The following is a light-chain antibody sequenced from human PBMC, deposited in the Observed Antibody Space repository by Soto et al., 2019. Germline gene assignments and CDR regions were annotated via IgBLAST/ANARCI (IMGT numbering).Light chain of an antibody. V-gene: IGLV2-14*01. CDR1: SSDVGTYNY. CDR2: DVS. CDR3: SSYTTSNTQV. Sequence: SALTQPASVSGSPGQSITISCTGTSSDVGTYNYVSWYQHRPGKAPKLMIYDVSYRPSGVSNRFSGSKSANTASRTISGLQAEDEADYYCSSYTTSNTQVFGGGTKLTVL. J-gene: IGLJ3*02.